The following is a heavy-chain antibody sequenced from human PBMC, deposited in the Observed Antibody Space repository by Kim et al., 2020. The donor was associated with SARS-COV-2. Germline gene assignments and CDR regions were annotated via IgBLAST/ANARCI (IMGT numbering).Heavy chain of an antibody. D-gene: IGHD3-10*01. J-gene: IGHJ6*02. Sequence: GGSLRLSCAASGFTFSNAWMSWVRQAPGKGLEWVGRIKSKTDGGTTDYAAPVKGRFTISRDDSKNTLYLQMNSLKTEDTAVYYCSNLLLWFGELSVSEGMDVWGQGTTVTVSS. CDR2: IKSKTDGGTT. CDR3: SNLLLWFGELSVSEGMDV. V-gene: IGHV3-15*01. CDR1: GFTFSNAW.